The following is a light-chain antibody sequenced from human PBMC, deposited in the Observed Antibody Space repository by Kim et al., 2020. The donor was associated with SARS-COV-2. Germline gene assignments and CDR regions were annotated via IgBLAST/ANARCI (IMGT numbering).Light chain of an antibody. CDR3: QQTHSFPLT. J-gene: IGKJ4*01. V-gene: IGKV1D-12*01. CDR2: EAS. Sequence: AYVRDRVTILCRASQDSSIWLAWYKQKPGKAPKVLIYEASNLQSGVPSRFSDSGSGTDFTLTINSLQPEDFATYYCQQTHSFPLTFGGGTKVDIK. CDR1: QDSSIW.